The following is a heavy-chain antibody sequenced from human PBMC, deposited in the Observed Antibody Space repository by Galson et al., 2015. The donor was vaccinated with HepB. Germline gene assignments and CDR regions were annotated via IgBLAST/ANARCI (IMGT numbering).Heavy chain of an antibody. D-gene: IGHD6-6*01. CDR1: GGTFSSYA. J-gene: IGHJ3*02. V-gene: IGHV1-69*13. Sequence: SVKVSCKASGGTFSSYAISWARQAPGQGLEWMGGIIPIFGTANYAQKFQGRVTITADESTSTAYMELSSLRSEDTAVYYCARGIAARPDVAFAIWGQGTMVTVSS. CDR3: ARGIAARPDVAFAI. CDR2: IIPIFGTA.